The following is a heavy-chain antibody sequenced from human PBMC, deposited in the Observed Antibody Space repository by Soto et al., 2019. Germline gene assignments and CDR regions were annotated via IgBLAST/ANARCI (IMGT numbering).Heavy chain of an antibody. CDR1: GDSISRYS. Sequence: SVTLSLTCSVSGDSISRYSWSWIRQPPGKGLEWIGYIYYIVSTNYTPSLKSRVSISLDTSKNQYSLQLSSVTAADTAVYSCERGALNTYFNYWGQGTLVTVSS. V-gene: IGHV4-59*01. CDR2: IYYIVST. J-gene: IGHJ4*02. CDR3: ERGALNTYFNY.